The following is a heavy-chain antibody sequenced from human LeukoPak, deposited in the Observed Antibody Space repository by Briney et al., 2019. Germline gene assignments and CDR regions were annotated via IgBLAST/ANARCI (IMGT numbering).Heavy chain of an antibody. CDR1: GFTFSDYY. J-gene: IGHJ6*03. CDR3: ARDFSSSSWGPSCYMDV. D-gene: IGHD6-13*01. V-gene: IGHV3-11*01. Sequence: GGSLRLSCAPSGFTFSDYYMSWIRQAPGKGLEWVSYISSSGSTIYYADSVKGRFTISRDNAKNSLYLQMNSLRAEDTAVYYCARDFSSSSWGPSCYMDVWGKGTTVTVSS. CDR2: ISSSGSTI.